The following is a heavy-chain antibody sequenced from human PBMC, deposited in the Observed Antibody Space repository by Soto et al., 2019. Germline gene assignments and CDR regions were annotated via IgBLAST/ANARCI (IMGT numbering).Heavy chain of an antibody. V-gene: IGHV4-34*01. CDR2: INHSGST. D-gene: IGHD5-12*01. CDR1: GGSCIGYY. Sequence: SETQSLTCAVYGGSCIGYYGSWILQPPGKGLEWIGEINHSGSTNYNPSLKRRVTISVDTSKNQFSLKLSSVTAADTAVYYCARGRVSGYCGFLAYWGQGTPVNVSS. J-gene: IGHJ4*02. CDR3: ARGRVSGYCGFLAY.